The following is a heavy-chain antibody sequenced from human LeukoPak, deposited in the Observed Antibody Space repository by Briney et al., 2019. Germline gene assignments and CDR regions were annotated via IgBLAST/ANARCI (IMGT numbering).Heavy chain of an antibody. CDR2: INPNSGGT. CDR1: GYTFTGYY. D-gene: IGHD1-26*01. V-gene: IGHV1-2*02. J-gene: IGHJ5*02. CDR3: AIGIVGATESNWFDP. Sequence: GASVKVSRKASGYTFTGYYMHWVRQAPGQGLEWMGWINPNSGGTNYAQKFQGRVTMTRDTSISTAYMELSRLRSDDTAVYYCAIGIVGATESNWFDPWGQGTLVTVSS.